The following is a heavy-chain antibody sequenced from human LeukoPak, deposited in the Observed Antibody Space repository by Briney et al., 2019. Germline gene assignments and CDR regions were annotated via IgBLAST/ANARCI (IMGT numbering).Heavy chain of an antibody. Sequence: PGGSLRLSCAASGFTFSSYWMHWVRQAPGKGLVWVANIKQDGSDKYYVDSVKGRFTISRDNAKNSLYLQMNSLRAEDTAVYYCARERRGGDAFDIWGQGTMVTVSS. CDR1: GFTFSSYW. V-gene: IGHV3-7*01. CDR3: ARERRGGDAFDI. CDR2: IKQDGSDK. D-gene: IGHD3-10*01. J-gene: IGHJ3*02.